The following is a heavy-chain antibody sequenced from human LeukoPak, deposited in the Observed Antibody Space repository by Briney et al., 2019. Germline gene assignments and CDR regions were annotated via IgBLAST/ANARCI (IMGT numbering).Heavy chain of an antibody. CDR2: IYYSGST. CDR1: GGSISSYY. J-gene: IGHJ2*01. CDR3: ARAYYWYFDL. V-gene: IGHV4-59*01. Sequence: SETLSLTCTVSGGSISSYYWSRIRQPPGKGLEWIGYIYYSGSTNYNPSLKSRVTISVDTSKNQFSLKLSSVTAADTAVYYCARAYYWYFDLWGRGTLVTVSS.